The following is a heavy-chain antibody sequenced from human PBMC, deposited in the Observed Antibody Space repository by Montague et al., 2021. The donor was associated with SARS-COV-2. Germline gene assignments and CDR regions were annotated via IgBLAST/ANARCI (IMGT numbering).Heavy chain of an antibody. CDR3: ARDRFDFGAGRQGTIDF. V-gene: IGHV4-4*07. J-gene: IGHJ4*02. CDR1: GDSITNHY. CDR2: MHFTGKT. D-gene: IGHD3-10*01. Sequence: SETLSLTCSVSGDSITNHYWSWIRQPAGKGLEWIGRMHFTGKTNFSPFFSSRLTMSADTSKSQFSLKLTSVTVADTAIYFCARDRFDFGAGRQGTIDFWGQGTLVTVSS.